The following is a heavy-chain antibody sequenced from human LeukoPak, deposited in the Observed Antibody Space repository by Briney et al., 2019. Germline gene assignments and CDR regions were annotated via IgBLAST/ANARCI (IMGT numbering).Heavy chain of an antibody. V-gene: IGHV4-38-2*01. CDR2: MFHSGST. J-gene: IGHJ4*02. CDR1: GYSISSGYY. D-gene: IGHD5-12*01. CDR3: ARSLSRGYSGFRVSPFDY. Sequence: SEILSLTCAVSGYSISSGYYWGWIRQPPGKGLEWIGSMFHSGSTYYNPSLKSRVTISVDKSKNHFSLKLSSVTAADTAVYYCARSLSRGYSGFRVSPFDYWGQGTLVTVSS.